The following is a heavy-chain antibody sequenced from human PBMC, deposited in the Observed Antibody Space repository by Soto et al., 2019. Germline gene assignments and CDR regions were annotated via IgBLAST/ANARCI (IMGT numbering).Heavy chain of an antibody. J-gene: IGHJ4*02. D-gene: IGHD3-16*01. V-gene: IGHV3-66*01. Sequence: EEQLVESGGDLVQPGGSLRLSCAASGFTVSNNYMSWVRQAPGKGLEWVSLIYSGGSTYYADSVQGRFTISRDSSKNTLYLQLNSRRAEDTAMYYCAAYSHKGYWGQGTLVTVSS. CDR1: GFTVSNNY. CDR3: AAYSHKGY. CDR2: IYSGGST.